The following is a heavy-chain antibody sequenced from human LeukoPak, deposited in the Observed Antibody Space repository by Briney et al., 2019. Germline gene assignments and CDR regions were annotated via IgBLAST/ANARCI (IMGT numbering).Heavy chain of an antibody. CDR1: GFTFGDYA. Sequence: GGSLRLSCTASGFTFGDYAMSWVRQAPGKGLGWVGFIRSKAYGGTTEYAASVKGRFTISRDDSKSIAYLQMNSLKTEDTAVYYCAKSIGQWLAAHYYYYLDVWGKGTTVTVSS. CDR3: AKSIGQWLAAHYYYYLDV. V-gene: IGHV3-49*04. D-gene: IGHD6-19*01. CDR2: IRSKAYGGTT. J-gene: IGHJ6*03.